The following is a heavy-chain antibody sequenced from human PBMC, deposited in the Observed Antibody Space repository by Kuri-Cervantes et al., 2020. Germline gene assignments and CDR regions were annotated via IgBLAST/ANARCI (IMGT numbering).Heavy chain of an antibody. V-gene: IGHV3-33*01. CDR1: GFTFSSYG. CDR3: ARVGGEFAVDI. J-gene: IGHJ3*02. D-gene: IGHD3-10*01. Sequence: GGSLRLSCAASGFTFSSYGMHWVRQAPGKGLEWVAVIWYDGSNKYYADSVKGRFTISRDNAKNSLYLQINSLRAEDTAMYYCARVGGEFAVDIWGQGTMVTVSS. CDR2: IWYDGSNK.